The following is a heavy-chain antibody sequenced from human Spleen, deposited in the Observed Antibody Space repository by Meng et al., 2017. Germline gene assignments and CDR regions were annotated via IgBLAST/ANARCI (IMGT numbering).Heavy chain of an antibody. V-gene: IGHV3-23*01. CDR2: ISGSGGST. D-gene: IGHD6-19*01. CDR1: GFTFSSYA. Sequence: GESLKISCAASGFTFSSYAMSWVRQAPGKGLEWVSAISGSGGSTYYADSVKGRFTISRDNSKNTLYLQMNSLRAEDTAVYYCAREVSNGWYPYYNYYGMDVWGQGTTVTVSS. CDR3: AREVSNGWYPYYNYYGMDV. J-gene: IGHJ6*02.